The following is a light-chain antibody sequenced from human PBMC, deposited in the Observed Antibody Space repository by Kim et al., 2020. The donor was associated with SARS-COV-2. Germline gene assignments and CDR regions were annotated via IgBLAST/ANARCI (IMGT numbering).Light chain of an antibody. J-gene: IGLJ2*01. CDR1: SIGSKS. CDR2: YDS. CDR3: QVWDSSSDHRVV. V-gene: IGLV3-21*04. Sequence: PGKTAGITCGGNSIGSKSVHWYQGKPGQAPVLVISYDSDRPSGIPERFSGSNSGNTATLNISRVEAGDEADYYCQVWDSSSDHRVVFGGGTQLTVL.